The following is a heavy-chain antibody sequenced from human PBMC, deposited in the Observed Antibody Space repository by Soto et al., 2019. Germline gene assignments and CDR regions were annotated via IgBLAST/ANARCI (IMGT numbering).Heavy chain of an antibody. CDR2: ISVSGGST. J-gene: IGHJ4*02. CDR1: GFTFSSYA. CDR3: AKSFQWELYLFDY. Sequence: PGGSLRLSCAASGFTFSSYAMSWVRQAPGKGLEWVSAISVSGGSTYYADSVKGRFTISRDNSKNTLYLQMNSLRAEDTAVYYCAKSFQWELYLFDYWGQGTLVTVSS. D-gene: IGHD1-26*01. V-gene: IGHV3-23*01.